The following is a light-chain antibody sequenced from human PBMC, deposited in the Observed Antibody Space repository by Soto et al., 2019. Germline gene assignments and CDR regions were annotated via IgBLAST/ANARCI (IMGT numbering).Light chain of an antibody. J-gene: IGKJ1*01. Sequence: EIVLTQSPATLSVSPGERATLSCRASQSVSSNLAWYQQKPGQPPRILLYDASTTATGIPARFSGSWSGTEFTLTSSRLQSEDFVVYYRQQYSNWWTFGQGTKVEIK. CDR1: QSVSSN. CDR3: QQYSNWWT. V-gene: IGKV3-15*01. CDR2: DAS.